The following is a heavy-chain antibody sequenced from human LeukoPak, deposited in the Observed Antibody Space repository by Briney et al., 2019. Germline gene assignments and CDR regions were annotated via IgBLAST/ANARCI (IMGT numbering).Heavy chain of an antibody. CDR1: GFTFSSYG. Sequence: GGSLRLSCAASGFTFSSYGMHWVRQAPGKGLEWVAVISYDGSNKYYADSVKGRFTISRDNSKNTLYLQMNSLRAEDTAVYYCAKGGQQLVSYYYYYMDVWGKGTTVTVSS. V-gene: IGHV3-30*18. D-gene: IGHD6-13*01. CDR3: AKGGQQLVSYYYYYMDV. J-gene: IGHJ6*03. CDR2: ISYDGSNK.